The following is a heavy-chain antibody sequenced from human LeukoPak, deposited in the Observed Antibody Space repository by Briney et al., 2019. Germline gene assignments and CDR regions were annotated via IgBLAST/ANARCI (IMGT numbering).Heavy chain of an antibody. CDR2: INPNSCGT. CDR3: ARVPSGRRAVDGMTPFDY. D-gene: IGHD6-19*01. Sequence: ASVKVSCKASGYTFTGYYMHWVRQAPGQGLECMGWINPNSCGTNYAQKFQGRVTMTRDTSISTAYIELTRMRPDDTAAYSSARVPSGRRAVDGMTPFDYWGQGTLVTVSS. V-gene: IGHV1-2*02. J-gene: IGHJ4*02. CDR1: GYTFTGYY.